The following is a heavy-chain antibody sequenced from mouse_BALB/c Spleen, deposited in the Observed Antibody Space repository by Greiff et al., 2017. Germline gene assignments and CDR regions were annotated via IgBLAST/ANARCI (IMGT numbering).Heavy chain of an antibody. CDR2: ISSGGGST. CDR1: GFAFSSYD. Sequence: EVKLMESGGGLVKPGGSLKLSCAASGFAFSSYDMSWVRQTPEKRLEWVAYISSGGGSTYYPDTVKGRFTISRDNAKNTLYLQMSSLKSEDTAMYYCARRGHYYGYPLYYAMDYWGQGTSVTVSS. CDR3: ARRGHYYGYPLYYAMDY. D-gene: IGHD1-2*01. J-gene: IGHJ4*01. V-gene: IGHV5-12-1*01.